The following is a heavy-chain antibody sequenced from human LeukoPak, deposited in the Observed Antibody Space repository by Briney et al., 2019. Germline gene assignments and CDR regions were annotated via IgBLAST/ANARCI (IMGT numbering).Heavy chain of an antibody. CDR3: ARDRDSGNYLHY. J-gene: IGHJ4*02. Sequence: GGSLRLSCAASGFTFNIYGVNWVRQAPGKGLEWVSYISSSSITIYYADSVKGRFTISRDNAKNSLYLQMNSLRAEDTAVYYCARDRDSGNYLHYWGQGTLVTVSS. CDR2: ISSSSITI. CDR1: GFTFNIYG. D-gene: IGHD1-26*01. V-gene: IGHV3-48*01.